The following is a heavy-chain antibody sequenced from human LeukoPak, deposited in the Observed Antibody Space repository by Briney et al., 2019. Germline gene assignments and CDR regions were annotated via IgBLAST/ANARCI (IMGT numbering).Heavy chain of an antibody. Sequence: PGGSLRLSCAASGFTFTNHAMTWVRQAPGEGLEWVSAIGGDGRSTDYADSVKGRFTISRDNSKNKLYLQMNSLRAEDTALYYCARRVGGTPDYWGLGTLVTVSS. CDR2: IGGDGRST. CDR1: GFTFTNHA. V-gene: IGHV3-23*01. J-gene: IGHJ4*02. CDR3: ARRVGGTPDY. D-gene: IGHD1-26*01.